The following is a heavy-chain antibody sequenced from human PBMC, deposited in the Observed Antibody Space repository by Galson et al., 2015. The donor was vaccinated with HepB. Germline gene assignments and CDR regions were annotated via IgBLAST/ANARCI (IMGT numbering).Heavy chain of an antibody. J-gene: IGHJ4*02. Sequence: SLRLSCAASGFTFSSYSMNWVRQAPGKGLEWVSSISSSSSYIYYADSVKGRFTISRDNAKNSLYLQMNSLRAEDTAVYYCASESGFWSTFDYWGQGTLVTVSS. CDR1: GFTFSSYS. D-gene: IGHD3-3*01. CDR2: ISSSSSYI. CDR3: ASESGFWSTFDY. V-gene: IGHV3-21*01.